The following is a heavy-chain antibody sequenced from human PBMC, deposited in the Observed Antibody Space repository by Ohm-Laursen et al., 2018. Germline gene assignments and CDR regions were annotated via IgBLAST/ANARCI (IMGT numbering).Heavy chain of an antibody. CDR1: GGSISSYY. J-gene: IGHJ4*02. V-gene: IGHV4-59*01. CDR3: AREYSSSGAFDY. CDR2: IYYSGST. D-gene: IGHD6-6*01. Sequence: TLSLTCTVSGGSISSYYWSWIRQPPGKGLEWIGYIYYSGSTNYSPSLKSRVTISVDTSKNQFSLKLSSVTAADTAVYYCAREYSSSGAFDYWGQGTLVTVSS.